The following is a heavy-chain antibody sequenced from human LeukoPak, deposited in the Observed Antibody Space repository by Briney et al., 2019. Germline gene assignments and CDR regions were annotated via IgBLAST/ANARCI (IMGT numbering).Heavy chain of an antibody. CDR3: AKDRGDGYNCDAFDI. CDR1: GFTFSSYG. J-gene: IGHJ3*02. Sequence: GGSLRLSCAASGFTFSSYGMHWVRQAPGKGLEWVAVISYDGSNKYYADSVKGRFTISRDNSKNTLYLQMNSLRAEDTAVYYCAKDRGDGYNCDAFDIWGQGTMVTVSS. D-gene: IGHD5-24*01. V-gene: IGHV3-30*18. CDR2: ISYDGSNK.